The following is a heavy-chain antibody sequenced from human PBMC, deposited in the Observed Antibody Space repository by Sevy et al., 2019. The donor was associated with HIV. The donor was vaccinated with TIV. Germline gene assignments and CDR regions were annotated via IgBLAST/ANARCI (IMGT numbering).Heavy chain of an antibody. V-gene: IGHV3-11*01. D-gene: IGHD6-25*01. J-gene: IGHJ4*02. CDR3: TRVRVAAADYYFDY. CDR1: GFSFSDYY. Sequence: GGSLRLSCATSGFSFSDYYMSWVRQAPGKGLEWISYISSGGSIKYYADSVKGRFTISRDNTNNSLYLRMNSLRDEDTAVYYCTRVRVAAADYYFDYWGQGTLVTVSS. CDR2: ISSGGSIK.